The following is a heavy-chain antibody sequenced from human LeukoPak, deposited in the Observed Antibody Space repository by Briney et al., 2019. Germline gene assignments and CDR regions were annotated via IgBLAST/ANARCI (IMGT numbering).Heavy chain of an antibody. J-gene: IGHJ4*02. Sequence: GGSLRLSCAAAGFTFSSYGMSWVRQAPGKGLEWVSAISVSGGSTYYADSVKGRFTISRDNSKTTLYLQVNSLRAEDTALYYCAKDLGYCSGGSCLFDYWGQGTLVTVSS. CDR3: AKDLGYCSGGSCLFDY. CDR2: ISVSGGST. V-gene: IGHV3-23*01. D-gene: IGHD2-15*01. CDR1: GFTFSSYG.